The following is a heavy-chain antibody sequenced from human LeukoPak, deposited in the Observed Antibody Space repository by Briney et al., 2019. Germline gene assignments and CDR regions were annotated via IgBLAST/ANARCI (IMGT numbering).Heavy chain of an antibody. V-gene: IGHV4-34*01. D-gene: IGHD6-19*01. J-gene: IGHJ2*01. CDR1: GGSFSGYS. Sequence: SETLSLTCVVYGGSFSGYSWSWIRQPPGKGLEWIGEINQRRNTNYNPSLKSRVTISIDTSKNQFSLKLSSVPAADTAVYYCARHGWHAWYFDLWGRGTLVTVSS. CDR3: ARHGWHAWYFDL. CDR2: INQRRNT.